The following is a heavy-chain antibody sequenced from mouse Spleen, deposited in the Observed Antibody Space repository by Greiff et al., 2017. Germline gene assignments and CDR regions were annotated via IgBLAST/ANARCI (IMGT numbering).Heavy chain of an antibody. V-gene: IGHV1-26*01. D-gene: IGHD2-14*01. J-gene: IGHJ3*01. CDR3: EREDYRSVFAY. Sequence: EVQLQQSGPELVKPGASVKLSCKASGYTFTDYYMHWVKQSPGQSLEWIGDINPNNGGTSYNQKFKGKATLTVDKSSSTAYMELRSLTSEDSAVYYCEREDYRSVFAYWGQGTLVTVSA. CDR2: INPNNGGT. CDR1: GYTFTDYY.